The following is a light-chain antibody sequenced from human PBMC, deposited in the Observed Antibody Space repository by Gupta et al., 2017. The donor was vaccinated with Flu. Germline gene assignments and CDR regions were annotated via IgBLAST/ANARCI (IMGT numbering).Light chain of an antibody. CDR1: SSDVGGYNY. Sequence: SIHISCTGTSSDVGGYNYVSGYQQHPGKAPKLMIYEVSYRPSGVSNRFSGSKFGNTASLTISGLQAEDEADYYCSSYTSNSLWVLCGGTKLTVL. V-gene: IGLV2-14*01. CDR3: SSYTSNSLWV. CDR2: EVS. J-gene: IGLJ3*02.